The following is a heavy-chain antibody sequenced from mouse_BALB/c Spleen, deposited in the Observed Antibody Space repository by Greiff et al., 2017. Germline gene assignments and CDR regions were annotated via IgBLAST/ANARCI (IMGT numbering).Heavy chain of an antibody. CDR3: ASPWHYGNYDYAMDY. V-gene: IGHV2-6-7*01. D-gene: IGHD2-1*01. Sequence: VKVEESGPGLVAPSQSLSITCTVSGFSLTGYGVNWVRQPPGKGLEWLGMIWGDGSTDYNSALKSRLSISKDNSKSQVFLKMNSLQTDDTARYYCASPWHYGNYDYAMDYWGQGTSVTVSS. CDR1: GFSLTGYG. CDR2: IWGDGST. J-gene: IGHJ4*01.